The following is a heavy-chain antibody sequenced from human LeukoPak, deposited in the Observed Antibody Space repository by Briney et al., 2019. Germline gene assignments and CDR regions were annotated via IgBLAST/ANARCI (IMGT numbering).Heavy chain of an antibody. CDR3: KSGGAAPGSFDY. CDR1: GFTFDDYA. J-gene: IGHJ4*02. CDR2: ISWNSGSI. D-gene: IGHD1-1*01. Sequence: GGSLRLSCAASGFTFDDYAMHWVRQAPGKGLEWVSGISWNSGSIGYADSVKGRFTISRDNAKNSLYLQLNSLRVEDTAVYYCKSGGAAPGSFDYWGQGTLVTVSP. V-gene: IGHV3-9*01.